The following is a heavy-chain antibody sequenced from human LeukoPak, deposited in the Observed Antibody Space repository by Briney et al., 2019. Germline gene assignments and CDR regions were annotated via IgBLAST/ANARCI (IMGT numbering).Heavy chain of an antibody. CDR3: ARQIAVAGFIDY. CDR2: MSYSGSP. V-gene: IGHV4-39*01. Sequence: SETLSLTCTVSGGSISSTSYYWGWIRRPPGKGLEWIGRMSYSGSPYYNPSLRSRVTISVDTSKNHFSLKLTSVTAADTAVYYCARQIAVAGFIDYWGQGTLVTVSS. CDR1: GGSISSTSYY. J-gene: IGHJ4*02. D-gene: IGHD6-19*01.